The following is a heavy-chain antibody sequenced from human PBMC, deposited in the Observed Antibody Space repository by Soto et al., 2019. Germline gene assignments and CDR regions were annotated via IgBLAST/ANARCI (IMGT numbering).Heavy chain of an antibody. CDR3: ARDLAKGGGSAGFDY. V-gene: IGHV1-2*02. Sequence: PSVKLSCKASGDTFTANYIHWVRQAPGQGLEWMGWINPKSGGPNYPQKFQGRVTMTRDTSLSKVYMTLTRLTADDTAGYYCARDLAKGGGSAGFDYWGQGTLVTV. CDR1: GDTFTANY. D-gene: IGHD1-26*01. CDR2: INPKSGGP. J-gene: IGHJ4*01.